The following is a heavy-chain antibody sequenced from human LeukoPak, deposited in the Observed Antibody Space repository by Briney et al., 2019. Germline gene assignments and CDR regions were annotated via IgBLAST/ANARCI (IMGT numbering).Heavy chain of an antibody. CDR1: GFTFSSYG. Sequence: PGGSLRLSCAASGFTFSSYGMHWVRQAPGKGLEWVAVISYDGSNKYYADSVKGRFTISRDNSKNTLYLQMNSLRAEDTAVYYCASLGSSSRDSWGQGTLVTVSS. V-gene: IGHV3-30*03. J-gene: IGHJ4*02. CDR2: ISYDGSNK. CDR3: ASLGSSSRDS. D-gene: IGHD6-6*01.